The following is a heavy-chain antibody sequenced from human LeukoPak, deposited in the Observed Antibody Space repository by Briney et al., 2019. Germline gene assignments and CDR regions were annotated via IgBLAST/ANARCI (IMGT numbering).Heavy chain of an antibody. J-gene: IGHJ3*02. V-gene: IGHV3-53*01. D-gene: IGHD5-18*01. CDR1: DFTVSINF. CDR2: IYSGSSGSGT. Sequence: PGGSLRLSCAASDFTVSINFMSWVRQAPGKGLEWVSVIYSGSSGSGTYYADSVKGRFTISRDNSENTLYLQMNTLRDEDTAVYYCARYSPSEGALDIWGQGTMVTVSS. CDR3: ARYSPSEGALDI.